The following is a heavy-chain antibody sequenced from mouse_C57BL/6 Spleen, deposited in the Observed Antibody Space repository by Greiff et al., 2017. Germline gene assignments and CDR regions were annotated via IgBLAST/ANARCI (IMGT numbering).Heavy chain of an antibody. V-gene: IGHV1-50*01. CDR1: GYTFTSYW. J-gene: IGHJ4*01. CDR2: IDPSDSYT. CDR3: ARGGLGDGDYRYAMDY. Sequence: QVQLQQPGAELVKPGASVKLSCKASGYTFTSYWMQWVKQRPGQGLEWIGEIDPSDSYTNYNQKFKGKATLTVDTSSSTAYMQLSSLTSEDSAVYYCARGGLGDGDYRYAMDYWGQGTSVTVSS. D-gene: IGHD2-13*01.